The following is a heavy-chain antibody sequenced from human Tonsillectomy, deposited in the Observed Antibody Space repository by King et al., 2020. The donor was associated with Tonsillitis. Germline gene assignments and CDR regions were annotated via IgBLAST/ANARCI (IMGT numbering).Heavy chain of an antibody. J-gene: IGHJ4*02. CDR2: IYYSGST. V-gene: IGHV4-59*01. Sequence: MQLQESGPGLVKPSETLSLTCTVSGGSISRYYWSWIRQPPGKGLEWIGYIYYSGSTNYNPSLKSRVTISVDTSKNQFSLKLSSVTAADTAVYYCARISKGVITLDYWGQGTLVTVSS. CDR1: GGSISRYY. D-gene: IGHD3-10*01. CDR3: ARISKGVITLDY.